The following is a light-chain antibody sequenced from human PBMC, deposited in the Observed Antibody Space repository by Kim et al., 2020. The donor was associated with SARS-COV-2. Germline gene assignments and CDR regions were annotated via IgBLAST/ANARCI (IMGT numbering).Light chain of an antibody. J-gene: IGLJ3*02. Sequence: GQRVTISCSGSNSNIGRDYVYCYQQLQRTAPKLLICQNDQRPSGVPDRFSGSKSGTSASLAISGLRSEDEADYYCAGWDARLRGWVFGGGTQLTVL. CDR2: QND. CDR1: NSNIGRDY. CDR3: AGWDARLRGWV. V-gene: IGLV1-47*01.